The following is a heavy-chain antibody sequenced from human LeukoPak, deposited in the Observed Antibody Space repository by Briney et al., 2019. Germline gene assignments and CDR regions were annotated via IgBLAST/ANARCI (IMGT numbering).Heavy chain of an antibody. Sequence: ASVKVSCKASGYTFSDYYMHWVRQAPGQGLEWMGWISAYNGNTNYAQKLQGRVTMTTDTSTSTAYMELRSLRSDDTAVYYCARDRRNYGSGSYLSFDPWGQGTLVTVSS. D-gene: IGHD3-10*01. V-gene: IGHV1-18*04. CDR2: ISAYNGNT. CDR3: ARDRRNYGSGSYLSFDP. J-gene: IGHJ5*02. CDR1: GYTFSDYY.